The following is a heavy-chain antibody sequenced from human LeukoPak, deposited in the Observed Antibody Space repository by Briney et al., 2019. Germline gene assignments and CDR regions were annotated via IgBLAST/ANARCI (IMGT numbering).Heavy chain of an antibody. J-gene: IGHJ3*02. CDR3: ARHDPIISKIVGERAFDI. D-gene: IGHD3-22*01. V-gene: IGHV4-59*08. Sequence: PSETLSLTCTVSGGSISSYYWSWIRRPPGKGLEWIGDIYYSGSTNYNPSLKSRVTISVDTSKNQFSLKLSSVTAAETAVYYCARHDPIISKIVGERAFDIWGQGTMVTVSS. CDR1: GGSISSYY. CDR2: IYYSGST.